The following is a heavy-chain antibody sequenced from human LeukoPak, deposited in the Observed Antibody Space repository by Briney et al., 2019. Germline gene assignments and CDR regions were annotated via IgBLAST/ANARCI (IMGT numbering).Heavy chain of an antibody. D-gene: IGHD1-1*01. J-gene: IGHJ4*02. CDR2: TYYRSKWYS. CDR3: ARDWTTTGTLGY. Sequence: SQTLSLICAISGVSVSSNSAAWNWIRQSPSRGLEWLGRTYYRSKWYSDYAPSVISRITISPDTSKNEFSLQLISVTPEDTAVYYCARDWTTTGTLGYWGQGTLVTVSS. CDR1: GVSVSSNSAA. V-gene: IGHV6-1*01.